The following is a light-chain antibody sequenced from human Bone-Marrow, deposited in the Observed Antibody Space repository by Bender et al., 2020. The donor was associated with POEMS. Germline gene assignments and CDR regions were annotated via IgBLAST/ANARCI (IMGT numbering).Light chain of an antibody. CDR2: SSH. Sequence: QSVLTQPPSASGTPGQRVTISCSGGSSNIGAHAVNWYQHLPGTAPKLLIYSSHRRPSEVADRFSGSRSGTSASLAIGGLQYEDEADYCCAVWDDSLNGWVFGGGTKLT. V-gene: IGLV1-44*01. J-gene: IGLJ3*02. CDR1: SSNIGAHA. CDR3: AVWDDSLNGWV.